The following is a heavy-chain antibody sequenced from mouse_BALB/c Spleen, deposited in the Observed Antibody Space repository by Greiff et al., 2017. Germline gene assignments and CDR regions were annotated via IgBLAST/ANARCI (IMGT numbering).Heavy chain of an antibody. CDR1: GYSFTDYI. J-gene: IGHJ4*01. Sequence: VHVKQTGPELVKPGASVKISCKASGYSFTDYIMLWVKQSHGKSLEWIGNINPYYGSTSYNLKFKGKATLTVDKSSSTAYMQLNSLTSEDSAVYYCARSAYGNLYYYAMDYWGQGTSVTVSS. CDR2: INPYYGST. V-gene: IGHV1-39*01. D-gene: IGHD2-1*01. CDR3: ARSAYGNLYYYAMDY.